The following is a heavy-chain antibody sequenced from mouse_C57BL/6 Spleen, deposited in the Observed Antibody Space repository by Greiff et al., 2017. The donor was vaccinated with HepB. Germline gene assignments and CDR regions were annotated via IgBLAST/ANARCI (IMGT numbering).Heavy chain of an antibody. CDR1: GYSFTGYY. Sequence: VQLKESGPELVKPGASVKISCKASGYSFTGYYMNWVKQSPEKSLEWIGEINPSTGGTTYNQKFKAKATLTVDKSSSTAYMQLKSLTSEDSAVYYCARYYYSNYGGYFDVWGTGTTVTVSS. CDR2: INPSTGGT. D-gene: IGHD2-5*01. CDR3: ARYYYSNYGGYFDV. J-gene: IGHJ1*03. V-gene: IGHV1-42*01.